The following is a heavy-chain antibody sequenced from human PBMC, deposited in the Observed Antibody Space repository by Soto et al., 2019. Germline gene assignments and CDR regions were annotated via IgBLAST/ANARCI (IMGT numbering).Heavy chain of an antibody. D-gene: IGHD2-15*01. CDR1: GLSISSSGVG. CDR3: ARRPGWRYCRGENCYDAFDV. J-gene: IGHJ3*01. V-gene: IGHV2-5*02. Sequence: QITLKESGPTLVKPTQTLTLTCTVSGLSISSSGVGVGWIRQPPGKALEWLALIYWDDDKRYSPSLNSRLTITQDYPQNQLLLSMTNFDPVDTAPYYCARRPGWRYCRGENCYDAFDVWGQGTMVTVSS. CDR2: IYWDDDK.